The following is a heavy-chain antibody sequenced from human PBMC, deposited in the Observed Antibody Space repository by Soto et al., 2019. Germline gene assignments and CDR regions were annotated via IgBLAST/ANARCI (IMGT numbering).Heavy chain of an antibody. V-gene: IGHV3-48*03. CDR1: GFTFSSYD. CDR2: ISTSGSTI. CDR3: ARALAAAGSFDY. Sequence: XGCLRLSCAACGFTFSSYDMNGVRQAPGKGLEWISYISTSGSTIYYADSVKGRFTISRDNAKNSLYLQMNSLRAEDTAVYYSARALAAAGSFDYCGQGTLVTVSS. D-gene: IGHD6-13*01. J-gene: IGHJ4*02.